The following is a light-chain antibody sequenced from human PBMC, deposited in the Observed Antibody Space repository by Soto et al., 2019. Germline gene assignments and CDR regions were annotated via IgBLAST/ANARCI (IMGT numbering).Light chain of an antibody. CDR2: AAS. V-gene: IGKV1-9*01. CDR1: QGISSY. J-gene: IGKJ4*01. Sequence: DIQLTQSPSFLSASVGDRVPITCRASQGISSYLAWYQQKPGKAPKILIYAASTLQSGVPSRFSGSGSGTEFTLTTSSLQPKDFASYYCQQLNSYPLTFGGGTKVEIK. CDR3: QQLNSYPLT.